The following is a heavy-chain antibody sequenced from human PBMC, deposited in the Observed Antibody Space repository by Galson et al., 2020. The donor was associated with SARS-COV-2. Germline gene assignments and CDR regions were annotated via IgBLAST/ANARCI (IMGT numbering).Heavy chain of an antibody. J-gene: IGHJ4*02. CDR1: GFTFSSYW. CDR2: IKQDGSEK. CDR3: ARDSEQVGVFAGD. Sequence: GGSLRLSCAASGFTFSSYWMSWVRQAPGKGLEWVANIKQDGSEKYYVDSVKGRFTISRDNSKNSLYLQMNSLRAEDTAVYYCARDSEQVGVFAGDWGQGTLVTVSS. D-gene: IGHD3-3*01. V-gene: IGHV3-7*03.